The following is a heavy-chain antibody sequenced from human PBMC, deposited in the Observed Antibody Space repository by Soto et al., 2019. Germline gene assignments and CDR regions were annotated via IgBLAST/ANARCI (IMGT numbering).Heavy chain of an antibody. Sequence: SVKVYCKSSGNTFTSYVIHWVRQACGQGLEWIGWIVVGSGNTNYAQKFQERVTITRDMSTSTAYMELSSLRSEDTAVYYCAAAGLAAAATLAFDIWGQGTMVTVSS. D-gene: IGHD6-13*01. J-gene: IGHJ3*02. CDR3: AAAGLAAAATLAFDI. CDR2: IVVGSGNT. V-gene: IGHV1-58*02. CDR1: GNTFTSYV.